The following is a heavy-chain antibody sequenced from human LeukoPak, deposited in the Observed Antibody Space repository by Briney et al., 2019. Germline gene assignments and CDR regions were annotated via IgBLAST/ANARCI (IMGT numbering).Heavy chain of an antibody. Sequence: GGSLRLSCADSGFTFRSYAMHWVRQAPGKGLEWVAVISYDGSNKDYADSVKGRFTISRDNSKNTLFLQMNSLRAEDTAVYYCAREIFNGFDIWGQGTMVTVS. J-gene: IGHJ3*02. CDR1: GFTFRSYA. CDR2: ISYDGSNK. V-gene: IGHV3-30-3*01. CDR3: AREIFNGFDI.